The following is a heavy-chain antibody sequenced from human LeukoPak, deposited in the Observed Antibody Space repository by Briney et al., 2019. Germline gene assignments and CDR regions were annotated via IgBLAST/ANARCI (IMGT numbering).Heavy chain of an antibody. V-gene: IGHV3-23*01. CDR1: GFTFSNHA. D-gene: IGHD3-22*01. J-gene: IGHJ4*02. CDR2: ISGSGGST. CDR3: TKGSYYDNSGRAYFDY. Sequence: GGSLRLSCEASGFTFSNHAMNWVRQAPGKGLEWVSSISGSGGSTFYADSVKGRFTISRDNSKNTLYLQVNSLRAEDTAVYYCTKGSYYDNSGRAYFDYWGQGTLVTVSS.